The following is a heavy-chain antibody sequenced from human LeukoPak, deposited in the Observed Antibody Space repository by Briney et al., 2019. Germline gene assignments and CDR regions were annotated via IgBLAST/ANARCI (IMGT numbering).Heavy chain of an antibody. J-gene: IGHJ3*02. V-gene: IGHV1-69*04. Sequence: GASVKVSCKASGGTFSSYAISWVRQAPGQGLEWMGRIIPILGIANYAQKFQGRVTITADKSTSTAYMELSSLRSEDTAVYYCARDPVVAARPDAFDIWGQGTMVTVSS. D-gene: IGHD6-6*01. CDR3: ARDPVVAARPDAFDI. CDR1: GGTFSSYA. CDR2: IIPILGIA.